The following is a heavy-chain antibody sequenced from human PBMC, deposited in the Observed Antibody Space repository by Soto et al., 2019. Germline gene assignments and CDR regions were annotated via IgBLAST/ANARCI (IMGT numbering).Heavy chain of an antibody. CDR1: GGSISSSSYY. Sequence: PSGTLSLTCTVSGGSISSSSYYWGWIRQPPGKGLEWIGSIYYSGSTYYNPSLKSRVTISVDTSKNQFSLKLSSVTAADTAVYYCASHQGKLQQWLVRDHDYHFDYWGQGTLVTVSS. D-gene: IGHD6-19*01. V-gene: IGHV4-39*01. J-gene: IGHJ4*02. CDR3: ASHQGKLQQWLVRDHDYHFDY. CDR2: IYYSGST.